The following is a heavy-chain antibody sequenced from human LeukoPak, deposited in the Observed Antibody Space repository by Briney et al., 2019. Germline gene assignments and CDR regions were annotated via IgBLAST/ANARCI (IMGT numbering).Heavy chain of an antibody. CDR3: ARDRGIAVAATNYYYGMDV. CDR2: ISYDGSNK. CDR1: GFTFSSYA. Sequence: GGSLRLSCAASGFTFSSYAMLWVRQAPGKGLEWVAVISYDGSNKYYAEYVKGRFTISRDNSKNPLCLQMNSLRAEDTAVYYCARDRGIAVAATNYYYGMDVWGQGTTVTVSS. D-gene: IGHD6-19*01. J-gene: IGHJ6*02. V-gene: IGHV3-30*04.